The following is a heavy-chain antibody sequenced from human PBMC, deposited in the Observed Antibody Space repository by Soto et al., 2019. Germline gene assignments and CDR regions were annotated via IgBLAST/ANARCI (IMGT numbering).Heavy chain of an antibody. J-gene: IGHJ4*02. CDR1: GFTFSSYG. CDR2: ISYDGSNK. V-gene: IGHV3-30*18. Sequence: GGSLRLSCAASGFTFSSYGMHWVRQAPGKGLEWVAVISYDGSNKYYADSVKGRFTISRDNSKNTLYLQMNSLRAEDTAVYYCAKDSSEGGATSFDYWGQGTLVTVSS. D-gene: IGHD1-26*01. CDR3: AKDSSEGGATSFDY.